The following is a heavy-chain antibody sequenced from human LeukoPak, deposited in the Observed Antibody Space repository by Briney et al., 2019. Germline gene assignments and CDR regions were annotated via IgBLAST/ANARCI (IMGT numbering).Heavy chain of an antibody. Sequence: GGSLRLSCAASGFTFSSYAMHWVRQAPGKGLEWVAVISYDGSNKYYADSVKGRFTISRDNSRNTLYLQMNSLRAEDTAVYYCARGDQITYYYDSSGYLFQHWGQGTLVTVSS. D-gene: IGHD3-22*01. CDR3: ARGDQITYYYDSSGYLFQH. J-gene: IGHJ1*01. V-gene: IGHV3-30*04. CDR2: ISYDGSNK. CDR1: GFTFSSYA.